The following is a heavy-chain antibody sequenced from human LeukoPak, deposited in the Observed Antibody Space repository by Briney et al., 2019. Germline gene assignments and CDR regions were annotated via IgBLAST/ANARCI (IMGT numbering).Heavy chain of an antibody. D-gene: IGHD6-6*01. CDR3: ARGDSSSPTNPSDY. V-gene: IGHV1-69*13. CDR2: IIPIFGTA. Sequence: ASVKVSCKASGGTFSSYAISWVRQAPGQGLEWMGGIIPIFGTANYAQKFQGRVTITADESTSTAYMELSSLRSEDTAVYYCARGDSSSPTNPSDYWGQGTLVTVSS. J-gene: IGHJ4*02. CDR1: GGTFSSYA.